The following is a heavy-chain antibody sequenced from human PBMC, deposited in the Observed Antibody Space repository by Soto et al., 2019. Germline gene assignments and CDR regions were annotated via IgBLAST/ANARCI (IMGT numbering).Heavy chain of an antibody. Sequence: SETLSLTCTFSGCSISSGGYYLSWIRQHPGKGLEWIGYIYYSGSTYYNPSLKSRVTISVDTSKNQFSLKLSSVTAADTAVYYCARVSDSSGYEGWFDPWGQGTLVTVSS. CDR1: GCSISSGGYY. D-gene: IGHD3-22*01. CDR2: IYYSGST. J-gene: IGHJ5*02. CDR3: ARVSDSSGYEGWFDP. V-gene: IGHV4-31*03.